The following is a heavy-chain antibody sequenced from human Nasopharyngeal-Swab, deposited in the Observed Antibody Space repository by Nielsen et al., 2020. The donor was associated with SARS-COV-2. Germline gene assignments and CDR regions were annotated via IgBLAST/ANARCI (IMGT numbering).Heavy chain of an antibody. Sequence: GESLKISCKGSGYSFTSYWISWVRQMPGKGLEWMGRIDPSDSYTNYSPSFQGHVTISADKSISTAYLQWSSLKASDTAMYYCARHVSYDSSGYGLDPWGQGTLVTVSS. CDR2: IDPSDSYT. CDR3: ARHVSYDSSGYGLDP. CDR1: GYSFTSYW. J-gene: IGHJ5*02. V-gene: IGHV5-10-1*01. D-gene: IGHD3-22*01.